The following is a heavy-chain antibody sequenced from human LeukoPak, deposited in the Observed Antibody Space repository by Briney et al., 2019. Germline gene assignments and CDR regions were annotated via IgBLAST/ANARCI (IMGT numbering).Heavy chain of an antibody. V-gene: IGHV4-34*01. CDR1: GGSFSGYY. Sequence: NPSETLSLTCAVYGGSFSGYYWSWIRQPPGKGLEWIGEINHGGSTTYNPSLKSRVTMSIDTSKNQFSLKLSSVTAADTAVYYCARGPYCSSTSCYNGAVDYWGQGTLVTVSS. CDR3: ARGPYCSSTSCYNGAVDY. J-gene: IGHJ4*02. CDR2: INHGGST. D-gene: IGHD2-2*02.